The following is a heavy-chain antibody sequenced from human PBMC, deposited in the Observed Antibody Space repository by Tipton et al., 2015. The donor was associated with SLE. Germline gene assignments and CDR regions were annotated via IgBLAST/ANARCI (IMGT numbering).Heavy chain of an antibody. CDR1: GGSISSSSYY. J-gene: IGHJ4*02. CDR3: ARHRVGATYYFDY. D-gene: IGHD1-26*01. CDR2: IYYSGST. Sequence: LSLTCTVSGGSISSSSYYWGWIRQPPGKGLEWIGSIYYSGSTYYNPSLKSRVTISVDTSKNQFSLKLSSVTAADTAVYYCARHRVGATYYFDYWGQGTLVTVSS. V-gene: IGHV4-39*01.